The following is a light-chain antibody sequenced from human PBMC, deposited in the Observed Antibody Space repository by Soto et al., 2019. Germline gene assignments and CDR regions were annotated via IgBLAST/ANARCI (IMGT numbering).Light chain of an antibody. CDR3: SSYTTSSTVA. J-gene: IGLJ2*01. CDR2: EVS. CDR1: SSDIGGYNY. V-gene: IGLV2-14*01. Sequence: QSVLTQSASVSGSPGQSITISCTGTSSDIGGYNYVSWYQQHTDKAPKLMIFEVSNRPSGVSNRFSGSKSGNTASLTISGLLPEDEADYYCSSYTTSSTVAFGGGTKLTVL.